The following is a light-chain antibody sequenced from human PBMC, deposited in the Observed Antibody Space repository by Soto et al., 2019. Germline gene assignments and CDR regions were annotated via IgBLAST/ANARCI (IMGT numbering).Light chain of an antibody. Sequence: QSVLTQPPSVSGAPGQRVTGSCTASSSNIGAGYDVHWYQQLPGTVPKLLIYGNSNRPSGVPDRFSGSKSGTSASLAITGLQAEDEADYYCQSYDSSLSGWVFGGGTKLTVL. CDR2: GNS. J-gene: IGLJ3*02. CDR3: QSYDSSLSGWV. CDR1: SSNIGAGYD. V-gene: IGLV1-40*01.